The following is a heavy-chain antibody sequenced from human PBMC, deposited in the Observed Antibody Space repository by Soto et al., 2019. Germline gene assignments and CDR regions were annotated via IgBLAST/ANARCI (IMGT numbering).Heavy chain of an antibody. CDR2: IDSDGSRI. J-gene: IGHJ4*02. D-gene: IGHD2-15*01. V-gene: IGHV3-74*01. Sequence: EVQLVESGGGLVQPGESLRLSCAASGFTFSNYWMHWVRQAPGKGLVWVSRIDSDGSRITYADFVKGRFTISRDNAKNTVYLNRNSLTGEDTDVYSCVRTSLVVAVATREDLWGQGTMVTGSS. CDR1: GFTFSNYW. CDR3: VRTSLVVAVATREDL.